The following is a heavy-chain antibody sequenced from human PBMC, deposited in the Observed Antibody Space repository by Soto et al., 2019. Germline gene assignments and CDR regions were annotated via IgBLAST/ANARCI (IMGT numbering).Heavy chain of an antibody. V-gene: IGHV5-51*01. Sequence: GESLKISCKGSGYRFTSYWIAWVRHMPGKGLEWMGVIYPGDSDTRYSPSFQGQVTISVDKSISTAYLQWSSLKASDTAIYYCARQDGLGIYYFDYWGRGTLVTVSS. CDR3: ARQDGLGIYYFDY. J-gene: IGHJ4*01. D-gene: IGHD3-10*01. CDR1: GYRFTSYW. CDR2: IYPGDSDT.